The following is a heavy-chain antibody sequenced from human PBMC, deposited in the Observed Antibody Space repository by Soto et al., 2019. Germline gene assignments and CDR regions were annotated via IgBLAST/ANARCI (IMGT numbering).Heavy chain of an antibody. V-gene: IGHV4-31*03. CDR2: IYYSGST. J-gene: IGHJ5*02. CDR1: GGSISSGGYY. D-gene: IGHD3-3*01. CDR3: ARANYDFWSGYYSWFDP. Sequence: SETLSLTCTVSGGSISSGGYYWSWIRQHPGKGLAWIGYIYYSGSTYYNPSLKSRVTISVDTSKNQFSLKLSSVTAADTAVYYCARANYDFWSGYYSWFDPWGQGTLVTVSS.